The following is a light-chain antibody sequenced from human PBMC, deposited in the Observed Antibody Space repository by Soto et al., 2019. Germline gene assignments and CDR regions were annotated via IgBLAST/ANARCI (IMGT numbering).Light chain of an antibody. V-gene: IGLV1-44*01. CDR3: AAWDDSLTGPV. Sequence: QSVLTQPPSASGTPGQTVIISCSGSRSDIGGNSVNWYQHLPGTAPKLLIYNNNQRPSGVPDRFSGSKSGTSAPLAISGLQSEDEADYYCAAWDDSLTGPVFGTGTKVTVL. J-gene: IGLJ1*01. CDR1: RSDIGGNS. CDR2: NNN.